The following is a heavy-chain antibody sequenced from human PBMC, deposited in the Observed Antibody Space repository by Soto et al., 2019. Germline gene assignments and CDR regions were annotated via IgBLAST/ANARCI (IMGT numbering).Heavy chain of an antibody. CDR2: IYHSGST. V-gene: IGHV4-4*02. J-gene: IGHJ4*02. Sequence: QVQLQESGPGLVKPSGTLSLTCAVSSGSISSSNWWSWVRQPPGKGLEWIGEIYHSGSTNYNPSLQSRVTISVDKSKNQFSLKLSSVTAADTAVYYCARGVITFGGVIVNDYYFDYWGQGTLVTVSS. CDR1: SGSISSSNW. CDR3: ARGVITFGGVIVNDYYFDY. D-gene: IGHD3-16*02.